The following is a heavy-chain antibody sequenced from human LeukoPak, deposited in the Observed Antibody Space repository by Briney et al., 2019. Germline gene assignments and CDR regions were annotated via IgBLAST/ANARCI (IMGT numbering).Heavy chain of an antibody. CDR1: GFILSSYD. CDR3: ARHFTTGSIDH. V-gene: IGHV3-30*04. J-gene: IGHJ4*02. CDR2: ISREGSIK. D-gene: IGHD3-9*01. Sequence: GVSLRLSCAASGFILSSYDMHWVRQPPGKGLEWLAVISREGSIKYHADSVRGRFTISRDNSHNTLYLQMNSLRAEDTAVYYCARHFTTGSIDHWGQGNLVTVSS.